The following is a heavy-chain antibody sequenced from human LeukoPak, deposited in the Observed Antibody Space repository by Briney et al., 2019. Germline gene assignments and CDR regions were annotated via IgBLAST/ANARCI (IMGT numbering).Heavy chain of an antibody. Sequence: GGSLRLSCAASGFTFSSYAMSWVRQAPGKVLEWVSAISGSGGSTYYADSVKGRFTISRDNSKNTLYLQMNSLRAEDTAVYYCAKGKDGYHFGDYWGQGTLVTVSS. D-gene: IGHD5-24*01. J-gene: IGHJ4*02. CDR3: AKGKDGYHFGDY. CDR1: GFTFSSYA. V-gene: IGHV3-23*01. CDR2: ISGSGGST.